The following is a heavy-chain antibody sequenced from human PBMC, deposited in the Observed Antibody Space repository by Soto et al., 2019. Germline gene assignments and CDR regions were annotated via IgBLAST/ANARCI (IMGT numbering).Heavy chain of an antibody. J-gene: IGHJ4*02. CDR3: ARSTGSERFYFDC. D-gene: IGHD2-8*02. CDR1: GFTFRNYA. CDR2: ISSSGSST. V-gene: IGHV3-23*01. Sequence: GGSLRLSCATSGFTFRNYAMTWVRQAPGKGLEWVSGISSSGSSTYYADSTKGRFTISRDNSNNTLYLQMNNLRAEDTVLYYCARSTGSERFYFDCWGQGIVVTVSS.